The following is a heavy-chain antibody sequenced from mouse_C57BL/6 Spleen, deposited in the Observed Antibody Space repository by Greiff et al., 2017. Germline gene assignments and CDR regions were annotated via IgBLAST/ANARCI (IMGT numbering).Heavy chain of an antibody. CDR2: IRLKSDNYAT. CDR1: GFTFSNYW. CDR3: TGRYYAFAY. J-gene: IGHJ3*01. D-gene: IGHD1-1*01. V-gene: IGHV6-3*01. Sequence: EVKVVESGGGLVQPGGSMKLSCVASGFTFSNYWMNWVRQSPEKGLEWVAQIRLKSDNYATHYAESVKGRFTISRDDSKSSVYLQMNNLRAEDTGIYYCTGRYYAFAYWGQGTLVTVSA.